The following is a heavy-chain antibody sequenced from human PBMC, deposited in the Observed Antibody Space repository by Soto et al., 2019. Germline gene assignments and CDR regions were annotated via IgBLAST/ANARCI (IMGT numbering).Heavy chain of an antibody. D-gene: IGHD2-15*01. J-gene: IGHJ5*02. CDR2: INHSGST. V-gene: IGHV4-34*01. CDR3: ARTRYCSGGSCRFRAGFDP. CDR1: GGSFSGYY. Sequence: SETLSLTCAVCGGSFSGYYWSWIRQPPGKGLEWIGEINHSGSTNYNPSLKSRVTISVDTSKNQFSLKLSSVTAADTAVYYCARTRYCSGGSCRFRAGFDPWGQGTLVTVSS.